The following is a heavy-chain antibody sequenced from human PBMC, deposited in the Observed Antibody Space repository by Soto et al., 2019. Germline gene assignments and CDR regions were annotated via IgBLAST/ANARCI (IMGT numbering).Heavy chain of an antibody. J-gene: IGHJ6*02. CDR2: INAGNGNT. CDR1: GYTFTSYA. Sequence: QVQLVQSGAEEKKPGASVKVSCKASGYTFTSYAMHWVRQAPGQRLEWMGWINAGNGNTKYSQKFQGRVTITRDTSASTAYMELSSLRSEDTAVYYCARVRRGSWYHYYYGIDVWGQGTKVTVSS. V-gene: IGHV1-3*05. CDR3: ARVRRGSWYHYYYGIDV. D-gene: IGHD6-13*01.